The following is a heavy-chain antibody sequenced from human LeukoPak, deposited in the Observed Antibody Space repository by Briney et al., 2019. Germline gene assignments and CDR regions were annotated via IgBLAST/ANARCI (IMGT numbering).Heavy chain of an antibody. J-gene: IGHJ4*02. CDR3: ARDPHYYDSSGYYSPTFDY. CDR1: GGTFSSYA. CDR2: IIPILGIA. Sequence: SVKVSFKASGGTFSSYAISWVRQAPGQGLEWMGRIIPILGIANYAQKFQGRVTITADKSTSTAYMELSSLRSEDTAVYYCARDPHYYDSSGYYSPTFDYWGQGTLVTVSS. V-gene: IGHV1-69*04. D-gene: IGHD3-22*01.